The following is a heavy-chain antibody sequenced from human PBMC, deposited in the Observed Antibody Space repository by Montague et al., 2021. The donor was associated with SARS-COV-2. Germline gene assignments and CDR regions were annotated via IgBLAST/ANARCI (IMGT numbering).Heavy chain of an antibody. CDR3: ARAHSGSWAHLDN. D-gene: IGHD5-12*01. Sequence: TLSLTCTVSGGSISSGSYYWSWIRQPAGKGLEWIGRIYTSGTTDYSFSLKSRVTISVDTSKNQFSLKLTSVTAADTAVYYCARAHSGSWAHLDNWGQVSLVTVSS. V-gene: IGHV4-61*02. CDR1: GGSISSGSYY. J-gene: IGHJ4*02. CDR2: IYTSGTT.